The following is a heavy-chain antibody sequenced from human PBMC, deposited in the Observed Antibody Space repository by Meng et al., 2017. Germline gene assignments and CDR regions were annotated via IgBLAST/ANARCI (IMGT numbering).Heavy chain of an antibody. CDR2: ISAYNGNT. Sequence: HVQLVTVCADGQKPEASVKVSCRASGYNLTSYGISWGRQAPGQGLEWRGWISAYNGNTNYAQKLQGRVTMTTDTSTSTAYMELRSLRSDDTAVYYCARAGIAVAGPDYWGQGTLVTVSS. CDR1: GYNLTSYG. D-gene: IGHD6-19*01. V-gene: IGHV1-18*01. J-gene: IGHJ4*02. CDR3: ARAGIAVAGPDY.